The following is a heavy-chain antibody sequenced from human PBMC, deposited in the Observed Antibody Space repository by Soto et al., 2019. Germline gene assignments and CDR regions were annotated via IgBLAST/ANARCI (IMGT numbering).Heavy chain of an antibody. D-gene: IGHD6-13*01. J-gene: IGHJ4*02. CDR2: ISAYNGNT. CDR3: VRDAAAGLNDY. V-gene: IGHV1-18*01. Sequence: QVQLVQSGAEVKKPGASVKVSCKASGYTFTSYGISWVRQAPGQGLEWMGWISAYNGNTKYVQKFQGRVTVTTDTSTSTAYMELRSLRSDDTAVYYCVRDAAAGLNDYWGQGTLVTVSS. CDR1: GYTFTSYG.